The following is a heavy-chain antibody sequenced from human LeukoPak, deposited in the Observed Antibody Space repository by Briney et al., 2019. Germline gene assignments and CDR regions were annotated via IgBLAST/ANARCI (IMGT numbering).Heavy chain of an antibody. D-gene: IGHD2-2*01. CDR2: IRSRRDNYAT. V-gene: IGHV3-73*01. CDR1: GFSLSGSH. Sequence: GGSLRLSCAASGFSLSGSHMHWVRQAPGKGLEWVGHIRSRRDNYATAYGVSVQGRFTISRDDSNNMAYLQMNSLTADDTAVYYCSRQTVSCHDFWGQGTLVTVSS. J-gene: IGHJ4*02. CDR3: SRQTVSCHDF.